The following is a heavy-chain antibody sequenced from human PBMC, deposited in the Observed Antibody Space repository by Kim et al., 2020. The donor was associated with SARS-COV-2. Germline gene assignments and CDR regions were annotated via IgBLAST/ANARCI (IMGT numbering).Heavy chain of an antibody. Sequence: FTISRDNSKNTLYLQMNSLRAEDTAVYYCARDRKSITMVRGVIRYYFDYWGQGTLVTVSS. CDR3: ARDRKSITMVRGVIRYYFDY. D-gene: IGHD3-10*01. V-gene: IGHV3-30*07. J-gene: IGHJ4*02.